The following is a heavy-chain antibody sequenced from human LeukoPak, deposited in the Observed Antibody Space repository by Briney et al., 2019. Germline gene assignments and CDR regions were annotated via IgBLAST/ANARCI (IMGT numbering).Heavy chain of an antibody. V-gene: IGHV4-39*07. Sequence: PSETLSLTCTVSDGSISSNSYYWSWIRQPPGKGLEWIGEINHSGSTNYNPSLKSRVTISVDTSKNQFSLKLSSVTAADTAVYYCAAGGDILTGYSPGGFDYWGQGTLVTVSS. CDR1: DGSISSNSYY. J-gene: IGHJ4*02. CDR3: AAGGDILTGYSPGGFDY. D-gene: IGHD3-9*01. CDR2: INHSGST.